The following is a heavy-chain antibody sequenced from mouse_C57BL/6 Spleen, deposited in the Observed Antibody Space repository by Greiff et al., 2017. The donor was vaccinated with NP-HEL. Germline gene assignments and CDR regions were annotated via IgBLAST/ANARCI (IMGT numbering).Heavy chain of an antibody. CDR2: ISYDGSN. Sequence: EVKLVESGPGLVKPSQSLSLTCSVTGYSITSGYYWNWIRQFPGNKLEWMGYISYDGSNNYNPSLKNRISITRDTSKNQFFLKLNSVTTEDTATYYCASGNYLDYWGQGTTLTVSS. CDR3: ASGNYLDY. CDR1: GYSITSGYY. J-gene: IGHJ2*01. V-gene: IGHV3-6*01. D-gene: IGHD1-1*02.